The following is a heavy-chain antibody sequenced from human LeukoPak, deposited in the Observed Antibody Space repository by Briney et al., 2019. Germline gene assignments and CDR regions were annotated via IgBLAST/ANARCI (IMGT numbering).Heavy chain of an antibody. CDR2: ISYDGSNK. J-gene: IGHJ4*02. V-gene: IGHV3-30*18. D-gene: IGHD4-17*01. CDR3: AKVPNDYGDDY. Sequence: GGSLRLSCAASGFTFSSYGMHWVRQAPGKGLEWVAVISYDGSNKYYADSVKGRFTISRDNSKNTLYLQMNSLRAEDTAVDYCAKVPNDYGDDYWGQGTLVTVSS. CDR1: GFTFSSYG.